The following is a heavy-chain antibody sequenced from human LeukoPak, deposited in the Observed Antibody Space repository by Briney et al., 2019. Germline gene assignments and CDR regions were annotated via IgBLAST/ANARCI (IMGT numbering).Heavy chain of an antibody. CDR1: GFIVSDDY. CDR2: IYRGGAT. D-gene: IGHD2-8*02. Sequence: GGSLRLSCAASGFIVSDDYISWVRQTPGKGLEGVSVIYRGGATFYADSVRGRFTISRDNSKNTVHLQMNSLRAEDTAVYYCASGGKYCTGGACYGDWGQGTMVTVSS. CDR3: ASGGKYCTGGACYGD. J-gene: IGHJ4*02. V-gene: IGHV3-53*01.